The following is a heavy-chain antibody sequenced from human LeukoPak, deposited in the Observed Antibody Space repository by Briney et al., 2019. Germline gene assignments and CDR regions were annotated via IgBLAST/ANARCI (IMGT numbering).Heavy chain of an antibody. CDR3: ARVLRGGDYYDSSGSLSDY. Sequence: GGSLRLSCAASGLTFSSHWMHWVRQAPGKGLVWVSRITNDGSSTTYADSVKGRFTISRDNSKNTLYLQMNSLRAEDTAVYYCARVLRGGDYYDSSGSLSDYWGQGTLVTVSS. V-gene: IGHV3-74*01. CDR1: GLTFSSHW. CDR2: ITNDGSST. D-gene: IGHD3-22*01. J-gene: IGHJ4*02.